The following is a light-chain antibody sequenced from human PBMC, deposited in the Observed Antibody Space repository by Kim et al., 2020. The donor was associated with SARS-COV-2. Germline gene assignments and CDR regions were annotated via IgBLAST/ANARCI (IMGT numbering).Light chain of an antibody. Sequence: EIAMTQSPATLSVSPGERVTLSCRASQTVYRSFAWYQQKPGQPPRVLIYDASNRATGIPARFSGSGSGTEFTLTISSLQSEDFAVYYCQQYNSWPQTLGQGTKVDIK. CDR2: DAS. V-gene: IGKV3-15*01. J-gene: IGKJ1*01. CDR3: QQYNSWPQT. CDR1: QTVYRS.